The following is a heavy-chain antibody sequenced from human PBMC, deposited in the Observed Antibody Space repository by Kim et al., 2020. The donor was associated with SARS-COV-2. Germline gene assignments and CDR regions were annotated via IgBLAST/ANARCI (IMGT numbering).Heavy chain of an antibody. V-gene: IGHV5-51*01. CDR2: IYPGDSDT. D-gene: IGHD3-10*01. J-gene: IGHJ4*02. Sequence: GESLKISCKGSGYSFTSYWIGWVRQMPGKGLEWMGIIYPGDSDTRYSPSFQGQVTISADKSISTAYLQWSSLKASDTAMYYCARLLNKPLWFGELLQNYFDYWGQGTLVTVSS. CDR1: GYSFTSYW. CDR3: ARLLNKPLWFGELLQNYFDY.